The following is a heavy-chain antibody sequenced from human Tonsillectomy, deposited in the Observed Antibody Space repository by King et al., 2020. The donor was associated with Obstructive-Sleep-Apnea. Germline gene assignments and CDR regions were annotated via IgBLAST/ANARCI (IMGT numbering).Heavy chain of an antibody. CDR1: GFSLSTSGVG. CDR2: IYWDDDK. D-gene: IGHD1-26*01. CDR3: AHKFGIVGATLPAFDI. Sequence: TLKESGPTLVKPTQTLTLTCTFSGFSLSTSGVGVGWIRQPPGKALEWLALIYWDDDKRYSPSLKSRLTITKDTSKNQVVLTMTNMDPVDTATYYCAHKFGIVGATLPAFDIWGQGTMVTVSS. V-gene: IGHV2-5*02. J-gene: IGHJ3*02.